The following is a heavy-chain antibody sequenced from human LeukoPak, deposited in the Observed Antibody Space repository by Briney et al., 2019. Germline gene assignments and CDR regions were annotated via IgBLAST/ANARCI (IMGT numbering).Heavy chain of an antibody. Sequence: GGFLRLSCAASGFPFSFYAMHWVRQAPGKGLEWVGVISYNGSNKYYADSVKGRFTLSRDNSKNMLFLQMNSLRAEDTAVYYCARGRNTRSLDYWGQGTLVTVSS. J-gene: IGHJ4*02. D-gene: IGHD2-15*01. CDR3: ARGRNTRSLDY. CDR1: GFPFSFYA. CDR2: ISYNGSNK. V-gene: IGHV3-30*04.